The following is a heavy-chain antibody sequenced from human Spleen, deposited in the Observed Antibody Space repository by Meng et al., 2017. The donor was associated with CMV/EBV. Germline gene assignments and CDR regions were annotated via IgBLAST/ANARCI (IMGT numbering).Heavy chain of an antibody. D-gene: IGHD4-23*01. CDR2: IYYNGRT. J-gene: IGHJ4*02. CDR3: ATYGGHSGALHS. V-gene: IGHV4-59*01. Sequence: SETLSLTCTVSDGFLASYYWSWIRQPPGKGLEWLGYIYYNGRTSYNPSLKSRVTISVDTSKNQFSLNLNSVTAADTAVYYCATYGGHSGALHSWGQGTLVTVSS. CDR1: DGFLASYY.